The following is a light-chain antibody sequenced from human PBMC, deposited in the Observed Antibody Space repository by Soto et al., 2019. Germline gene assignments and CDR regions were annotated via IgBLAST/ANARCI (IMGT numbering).Light chain of an antibody. V-gene: IGKV3-15*01. CDR3: QQYNRWPLT. CDR1: QTISSS. Sequence: EIVMTQSPATLSMSPMEIGTLSFLASQTISSSLAWYQQKPGQAPRLLIYGASTRAAGVPVRFSGSGSGTEFTLTINRLEPEDFAVYYCQQYNRWPLTFGGGTKVDIK. CDR2: GAS. J-gene: IGKJ4*01.